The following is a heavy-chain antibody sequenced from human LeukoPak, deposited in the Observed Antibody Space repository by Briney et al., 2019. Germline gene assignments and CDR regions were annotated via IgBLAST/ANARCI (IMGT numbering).Heavy chain of an antibody. CDR3: ARGVFGAFDI. CDR1: GGSFSGYY. Sequence: SETLSLTCAVYGGSFSGYYWSWIRQPPGKGLEWIGEINHSGSTNYNPSLKSRVTISVDTSKNQFSLKLSSVTAADTAVYYCARGVFGAFDIWGQGTMVTVSS. D-gene: IGHD3-10*01. V-gene: IGHV4-34*01. CDR2: INHSGST. J-gene: IGHJ3*02.